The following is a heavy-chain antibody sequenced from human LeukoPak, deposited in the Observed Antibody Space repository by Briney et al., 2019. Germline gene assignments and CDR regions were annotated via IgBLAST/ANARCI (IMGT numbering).Heavy chain of an antibody. J-gene: IGHJ6*02. CDR3: ANRRGDSTGAYGLDV. D-gene: IGHD2-21*01. CDR2: ISGSGGST. V-gene: IGHV3-23*01. CDR1: GFTFSSYA. Sequence: PGGSLRLSCAASGFTFSSYAMSWVGQAPGKGLKWVSAISGSGGSTYYADSVKGRFTISRDNSKTTLYLKMNSLRAEDTAIYYCANRRGDSTGAYGLDVWGRGATATV.